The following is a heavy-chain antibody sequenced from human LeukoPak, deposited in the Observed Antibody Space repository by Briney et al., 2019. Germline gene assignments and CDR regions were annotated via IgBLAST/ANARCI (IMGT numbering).Heavy chain of an antibody. CDR2: INHSGST. J-gene: IGHJ3*02. V-gene: IGHV4-34*01. CDR1: GGSFSGYY. CDR3: ATQLAVAGHGI. D-gene: IGHD6-19*01. Sequence: PSETLSLTCAVYGGSFSGYYWSWIRQPPGKGLEWIGEINHSGSTNYNPSLKSRVTISVDTSKNQFSLKLSSVTAADTAVYYCATQLAVAGHGIWGQETMVTVSS.